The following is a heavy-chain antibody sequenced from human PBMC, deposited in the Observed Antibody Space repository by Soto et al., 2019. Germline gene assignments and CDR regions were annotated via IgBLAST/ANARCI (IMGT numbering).Heavy chain of an antibody. CDR2: ITASNGNA. CDR1: GYTFTNYG. J-gene: IGHJ6*02. V-gene: IGHV1-18*01. CDR3: ARGASCSSTSCYDNFHYGLAV. Sequence: QVQLVQSGPEVKNPGASLKVSCKASGYTFTNYGITWVRHAPGQGLEWMGKITASNGNANCAREIQGRLTLTRDTSANTDSMELRSLRSHDTAVYYCARGASCSSTSCYDNFHYGLAVWGQGTTVIVSS. D-gene: IGHD2-2*01.